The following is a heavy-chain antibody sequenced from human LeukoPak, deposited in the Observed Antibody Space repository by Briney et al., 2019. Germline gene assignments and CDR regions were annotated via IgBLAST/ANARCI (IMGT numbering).Heavy chain of an antibody. CDR2: IIPILGTP. CDR3: VTDPGWL. Sequence: ASVKVSCKASGDTFSGYPFSWVRQAPGQGLEWMGGIIPILGTPNYAQKFQGRLTITADTSTTTVYMEVSSLRSDDTAVYYCVTDPGWLWGQGTLVTVSS. D-gene: IGHD6-19*01. J-gene: IGHJ4*02. CDR1: GDTFSGYP. V-gene: IGHV1-69*06.